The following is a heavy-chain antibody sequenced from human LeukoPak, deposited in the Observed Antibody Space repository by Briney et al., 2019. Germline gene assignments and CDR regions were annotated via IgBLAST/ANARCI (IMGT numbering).Heavy chain of an antibody. CDR3: ARDPPTDRYCSSTSCYTGDNWFDP. V-gene: IGHV7-4-1*02. CDR1: GYTFTSYA. D-gene: IGHD2-2*02. Sequence: GASVKVSCKASGYTFTSYAMNWVRQAPGQGLEWMGWINTNTGNPTYAQGFTGRFVFSLDTSVSTAYLQISSLKAEDTAVYYCARDPPTDRYCSSTSCYTGDNWFDPWGQGTLVTVSS. J-gene: IGHJ5*02. CDR2: INTNTGNP.